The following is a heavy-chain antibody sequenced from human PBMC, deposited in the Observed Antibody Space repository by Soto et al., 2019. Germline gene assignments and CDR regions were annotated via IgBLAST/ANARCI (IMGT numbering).Heavy chain of an antibody. CDR3: SGCSGGACHKNYGMDV. Sequence: EVHLVESGGGLVKPGGSLRLSCAVSGFTFSSCTMNWVRQAPGKGLEWVSSISPSSGHIYYADSVKGRFTISRDNAKNSMFLQMNSLGGEDTAVYYCSGCSGGACHKNYGMDVWGQGTTVNVSS. CDR1: GFTFSSCT. D-gene: IGHD2-15*01. J-gene: IGHJ6*02. V-gene: IGHV3-21*06. CDR2: ISPSSGHI.